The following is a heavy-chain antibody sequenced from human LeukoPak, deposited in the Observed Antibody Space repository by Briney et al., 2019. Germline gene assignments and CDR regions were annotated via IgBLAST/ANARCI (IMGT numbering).Heavy chain of an antibody. CDR2: ISSSGSTI. V-gene: IGHV3-48*03. CDR1: GFTFSSYE. D-gene: IGHD6-13*01. J-gene: IGHJ4*02. Sequence: GGSLRLSCAASGFTFSSYEMNWVRQAPGKGLEWVSYISSSGSTIYYADSVKGRFTISRDNAKNSLYLQMNSLRAEDTAVYYCARGHRSSAFDYWGQGTLVTVSS. CDR3: ARGHRSSAFDY.